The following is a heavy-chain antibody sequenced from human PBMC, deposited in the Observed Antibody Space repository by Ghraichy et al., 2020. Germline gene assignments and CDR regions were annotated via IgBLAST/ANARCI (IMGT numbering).Heavy chain of an antibody. V-gene: IGHV3-23*01. CDR2: ISGTGGTT. D-gene: IGHD6-19*01. CDR1: GFTFYNYI. CDR3: AKVGRSSGWYTDYYGMDV. J-gene: IGHJ6*02. Sequence: GGSLRLSCAASGFTFYNYIITWVSQAPGKGLEWVSAISGTGGTTYYADSVKGRFTISRDNSKNTVYLQMNSLRAEDTAVYYCAKVGRSSGWYTDYYGMDVWGQGTSITVSS.